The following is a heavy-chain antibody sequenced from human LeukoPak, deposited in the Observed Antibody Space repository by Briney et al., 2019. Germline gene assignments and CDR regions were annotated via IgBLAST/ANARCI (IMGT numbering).Heavy chain of an antibody. CDR2: IYYSGST. D-gene: IGHD5-18*01. V-gene: IGHV4-59*01. CDR1: GGSISTYF. CDR3: ARGYSYGYFDY. J-gene: IGHJ4*02. Sequence: SETLSLTCTVSGGSISTYFWSWIRQPPGKGLEWIGYIYYSGSTNYNPSLKSRVTISVDTSKNQFSLKLSSVTAADTAVYYCARGYSYGYFDYWGQGTLVTVSS.